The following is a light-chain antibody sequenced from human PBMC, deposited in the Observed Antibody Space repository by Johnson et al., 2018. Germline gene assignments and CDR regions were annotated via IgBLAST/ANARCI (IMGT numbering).Light chain of an antibody. Sequence: QSVLTQPPSVSAAPEQKVTISCSGSSSNIGNNYVSWYQQLPGTAPKLLIYENNKRPSGIPDRFSGYKSGTSATLGITCLQTGDEADYYCGTWDSSLSAGNGFGTGTKVTVL. CDR1: SSNIGNNY. CDR3: GTWDSSLSAGNG. CDR2: ENN. J-gene: IGLJ1*01. V-gene: IGLV1-51*02.